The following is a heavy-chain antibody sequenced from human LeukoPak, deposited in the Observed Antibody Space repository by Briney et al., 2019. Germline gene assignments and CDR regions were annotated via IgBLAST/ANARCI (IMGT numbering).Heavy chain of an antibody. CDR1: GGSFSGYY. CDR3: ARGGSSGWYGTYYFDY. Sequence: SETLSLTCAVYGGSFSGYYWSWIRQPPGKGLEWIGEIKHSGSTNYNPSLKSRVTISVDTSKNQFSLKLSSVTAADTAVYYCARGGSSGWYGTYYFDYWGQGTLVTVSS. CDR2: IKHSGST. V-gene: IGHV4-34*01. D-gene: IGHD6-19*01. J-gene: IGHJ4*02.